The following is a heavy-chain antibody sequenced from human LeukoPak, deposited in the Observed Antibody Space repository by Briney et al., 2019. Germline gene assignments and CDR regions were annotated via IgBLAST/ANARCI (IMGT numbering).Heavy chain of an antibody. CDR3: ARAGGSVGRYGTIDS. Sequence: PSETLSLTCTVSGGSISSGSYYWSWIRQPAGKGLEWIGHIYTSGSTSYNPSLQSRVTISVDTSNHEFSLKLTSVTAADTAVYYCARAGGSVGRYGTIDSWGQGTLVTVSS. V-gene: IGHV4-61*09. CDR1: GGSISSGSYY. J-gene: IGHJ4*02. CDR2: IYTSGST. D-gene: IGHD6-19*01.